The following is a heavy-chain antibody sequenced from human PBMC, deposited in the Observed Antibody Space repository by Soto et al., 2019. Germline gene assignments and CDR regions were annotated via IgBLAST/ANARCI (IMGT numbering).Heavy chain of an antibody. V-gene: IGHV4-31*03. J-gene: IGHJ4*02. D-gene: IGHD1-26*01. Sequence: TLSLTCTVSGGSIYTGVFYWSWMRQLPGKGLEWLGYIYYTGSTQYTPSLKSRLSISTDTSDNQFSLRLNSVTAADTAVYYCATSLVTSRARVDYWGQGTPVTVSS. CDR3: ATSLVTSRARVDY. CDR2: IYYTGST. CDR1: GGSIYTGVFY.